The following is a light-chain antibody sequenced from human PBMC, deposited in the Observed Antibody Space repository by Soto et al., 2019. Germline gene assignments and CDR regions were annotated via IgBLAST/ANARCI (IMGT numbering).Light chain of an antibody. CDR3: PQHNSYPLT. Sequence: IQLTQSPSSLSASVGDRVTITCRASQGLSSYLAWYQQKPGKAPKLLIYVTSTLQSGVPSRFSGSGSGTDFTLTISSLQTEDFATYYCPQHNSYPLTLGGGTKVEIK. V-gene: IGKV1-9*01. CDR2: VTS. CDR1: QGLSSY. J-gene: IGKJ4*01.